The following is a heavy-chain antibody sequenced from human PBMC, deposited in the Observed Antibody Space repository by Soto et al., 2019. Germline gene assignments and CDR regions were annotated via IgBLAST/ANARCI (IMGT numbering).Heavy chain of an antibody. Sequence: SSEILSLTCTVSDDFISSYYWNWIRQPAGKGLEWIGRVSTNGATNYNPSLESRVTMSVDTSKNQFSLKLTSVTAADTAVYYCVHHGGVPYFQDFRGKGMLVTVSS. J-gene: IGHJ4*02. CDR1: DDFISSYY. D-gene: IGHD1-26*01. CDR3: VHHGGVPYFQDF. CDR2: VSTNGAT. V-gene: IGHV4-4*07.